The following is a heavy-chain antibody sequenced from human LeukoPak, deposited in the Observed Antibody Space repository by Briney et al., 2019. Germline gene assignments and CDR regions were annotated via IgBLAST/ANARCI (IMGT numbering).Heavy chain of an antibody. CDR2: IYPSGGGT. D-gene: IGHD3-22*01. V-gene: IGHV1-46*01. J-gene: IGHJ4*02. CDR1: GYTFTKYY. CDR3: ARAYSGYSIDF. Sequence: GASVKVSFKASGYTFTKYYMHWVRQAPGHGLVWMGIIYPSGGGTSYAQKFQGRVTMTRDMSTSTVYMELSSLTSEDTAIYYCARAYSGYSIDFWGQGTLVTVSS.